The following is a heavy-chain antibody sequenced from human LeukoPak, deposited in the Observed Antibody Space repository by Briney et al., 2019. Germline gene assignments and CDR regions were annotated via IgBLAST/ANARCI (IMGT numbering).Heavy chain of an antibody. V-gene: IGHV3-23*01. CDR3: ARDGLAAITFDY. D-gene: IGHD5-24*01. CDR2: MSVSGGT. CDR1: GFTLSNYA. Sequence: PGGSLRLSCAAPGFTLSNYAMSWVRQAPGKGLEWVSGMSVSGGTSYVDSVKGRFTISRDSSKNILFLQMSSLRAEDTAVYYCARDGLAAITFDYWGQGILVTVSS. J-gene: IGHJ4*02.